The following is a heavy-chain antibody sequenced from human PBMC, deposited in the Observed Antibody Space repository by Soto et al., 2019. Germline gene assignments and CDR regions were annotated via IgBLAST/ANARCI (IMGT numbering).Heavy chain of an antibody. CDR3: ARAAPYYYDSSGPIGY. Sequence: PSETLSLTCAVYGGSFSGYYWSWIRQPPGKGLEWIGEINHSGSTNYNPSLKSRVTISVDTSKNQFSLKLSSVTAADTAVYYCARAAPYYYDSSGPIGYWGQGTLVTVSS. CDR2: INHSGST. J-gene: IGHJ4*02. CDR1: GGSFSGYY. V-gene: IGHV4-34*01. D-gene: IGHD3-22*01.